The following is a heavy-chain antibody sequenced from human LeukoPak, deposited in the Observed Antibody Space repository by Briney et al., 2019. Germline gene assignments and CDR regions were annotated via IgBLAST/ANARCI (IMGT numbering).Heavy chain of an antibody. CDR2: INPNSGGT. J-gene: IGHJ5*02. V-gene: IGHV1-2*02. Sequence: GSVKVSCKASGYTFTGYYMHWVRQAPGQGLEWMGWINPNSGGTNYAQKFQGRVTMTRDTSISTAYMELSRLRSDDTAVYYCARDFERYSSEPNNWFDPWGQGTLVTVSS. D-gene: IGHD6-25*01. CDR3: ARDFERYSSEPNNWFDP. CDR1: GYTFTGYY.